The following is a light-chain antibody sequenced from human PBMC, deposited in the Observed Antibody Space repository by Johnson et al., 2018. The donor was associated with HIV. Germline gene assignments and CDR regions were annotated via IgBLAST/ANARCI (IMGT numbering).Light chain of an antibody. Sequence: QPVLTQPPSVSAAPGQKVTISCSGSSSNIGNNYVSWYQQLPGTAPKLLIYENNKRPSGIPDRFSGSKSGTSATLGITGLQTGDEADYYCGTWDSLIAGKVFGTGTKVSGL. CDR1: SSNIGNNY. CDR2: ENN. V-gene: IGLV1-51*02. J-gene: IGLJ1*01. CDR3: GTWDSLIAGKV.